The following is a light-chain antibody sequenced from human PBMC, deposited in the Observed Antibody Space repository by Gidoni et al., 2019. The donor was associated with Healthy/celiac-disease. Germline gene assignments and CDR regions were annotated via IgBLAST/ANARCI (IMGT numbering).Light chain of an antibody. Sequence: EIVMTQSPATLSVSPGERATLSCRASQSVSSNLARYQQKPGQAPRLLIYGASTRATGIPARFSGSGSGTEFTLTISSLQSEDFAVYYCQQYNNWPLAFGPGNKVDIK. CDR1: QSVSSN. CDR3: QQYNNWPLA. J-gene: IGKJ3*01. CDR2: GAS. V-gene: IGKV3D-15*01.